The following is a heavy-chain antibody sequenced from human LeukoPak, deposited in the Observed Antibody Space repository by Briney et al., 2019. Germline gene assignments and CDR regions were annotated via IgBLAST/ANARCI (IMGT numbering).Heavy chain of an antibody. CDR2: INPNSGGT. CDR3: ARGGYSYGWVFDY. V-gene: IGHV1-2*02. D-gene: IGHD5-18*01. CDR1: GYTFTGYY. Sequence: ASVKVSCKASGYTFTGYYMHWVRQAPGQGLEWMGWINPNSGGTNYAQKFQGRVTMTRDTSISTAYMELSRLRSDDTVGYYCARGGYSYGWVFDYWGQGTLVTVSS. J-gene: IGHJ4*02.